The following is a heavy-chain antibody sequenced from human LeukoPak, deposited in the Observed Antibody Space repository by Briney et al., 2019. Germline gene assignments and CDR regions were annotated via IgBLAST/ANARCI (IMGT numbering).Heavy chain of an antibody. CDR2: IKSNLHGGES. Sequence: PGGSLRLSCRGSGVDFVEHSFTWVRQAPGKGLEWVGLIKSNLHGGESFYAASVAGSFSISRAGSTRIALLIIDRVEIADTGAFYCGRGLVVVVTNYMDVGGRGTTVTASS. CDR1: GVDFVEHS. V-gene: IGHV3-49*04. J-gene: IGHJ6*03. CDR3: GRGLVVVVTNYMDV. D-gene: IGHD2-21*02.